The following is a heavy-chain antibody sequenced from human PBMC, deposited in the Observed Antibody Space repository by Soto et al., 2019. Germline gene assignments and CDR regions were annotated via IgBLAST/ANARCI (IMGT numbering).Heavy chain of an antibody. CDR1: GFTFSSYW. CDR3: ARVVGATQMDFDY. J-gene: IGHJ4*02. Sequence: GGSLRLSCAASGFTFSSYWMTWVRQAPGKGLEWVANIKQDGSEKYYVDSVRGRFTMSRDNAKNSLYLQMNSLRAEDTAVYYCARVVGATQMDFDYWGQGTLVTVS. V-gene: IGHV3-7*01. D-gene: IGHD1-26*01. CDR2: IKQDGSEK.